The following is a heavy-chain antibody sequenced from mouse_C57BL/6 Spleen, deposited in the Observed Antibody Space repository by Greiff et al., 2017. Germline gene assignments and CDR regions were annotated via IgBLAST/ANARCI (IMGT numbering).Heavy chain of an antibody. CDR1: GYTFTSYT. D-gene: IGHD2-4*01. CDR3: ARKGIYYDYDESYFDV. V-gene: IGHV1-4*01. Sequence: VKLVESGAELARPGASVKMSCKASGYTFTSYTMHWVKQRPGQGLEWIGYINPSSGYTKYNQKFKDKATLTADKSSSTAYMQLSSLTSEDSAVYYCARKGIYYDYDESYFDVWGTGTTVTVSS. J-gene: IGHJ1*03. CDR2: INPSSGYT.